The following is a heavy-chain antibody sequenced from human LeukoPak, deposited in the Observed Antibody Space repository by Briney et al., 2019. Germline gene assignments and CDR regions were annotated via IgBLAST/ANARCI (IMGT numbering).Heavy chain of an antibody. CDR2: INHSGST. V-gene: IGHV4-34*01. CDR3: ARGPHDYVWGRYRYQHAFDI. CDR1: GGSFSGYY. Sequence: SETLSLTCAVYGGSFSGYYWSWIRQPPGKGLEWIGEINHSGSTNYNPSLKSRVTISVDTSKNQFSLKLSSVTAADTAVYYCARGPHDYVWGRYRYQHAFDIWGQGTMVTVSS. J-gene: IGHJ3*02. D-gene: IGHD3-16*02.